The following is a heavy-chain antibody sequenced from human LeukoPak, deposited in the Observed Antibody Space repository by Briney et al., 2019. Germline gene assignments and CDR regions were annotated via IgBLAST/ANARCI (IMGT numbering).Heavy chain of an antibody. CDR3: AREGRYYYYYMDV. V-gene: IGHV4-39*02. J-gene: IGHJ6*03. CDR2: IYYSGST. Sequence: PSETLSPTCTVSGGSISSSSYYWGWIRQPPGKGLEWIGSIYYSGSTYYNPSLKSRVTISVDTSKNQFSLKLSSVTAADTAVYYCAREGRYYYYYMDVWGKGTTVTVSS. CDR1: GGSISSSSYY.